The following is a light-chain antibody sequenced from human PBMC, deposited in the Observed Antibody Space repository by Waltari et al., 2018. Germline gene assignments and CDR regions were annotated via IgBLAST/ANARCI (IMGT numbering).Light chain of an antibody. CDR1: ENINNY. J-gene: IGKJ4*01. CDR2: KSS. Sequence: DIQMTQSPSYLSAPVGDRVTITCRASENINNYLNWFQQKPGKAPKLLIYKSSSLQSGVPSRFSDSGSGTDYTFTINSLQSEDVATYYCQHNYGTLTFGGGNKVEIK. CDR3: QHNYGTLT. V-gene: IGKV1-39*01.